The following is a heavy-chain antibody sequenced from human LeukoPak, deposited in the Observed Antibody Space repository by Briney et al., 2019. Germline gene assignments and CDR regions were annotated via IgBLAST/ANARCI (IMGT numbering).Heavy chain of an antibody. Sequence: PGGSMRLSCAASGLTFSNYWMSWIRQAPGKGLEWAAHLIEDGSDNYYVDSVKGRFSISRDNAKNSLYLQMNSLRAEDTAVYYCVSWAGKYYETIDYSLAPLNSWGQGTLVTVSS. CDR2: LIEDGSDN. V-gene: IGHV3-7*01. J-gene: IGHJ4*02. D-gene: IGHD3-22*01. CDR1: GLTFSNYW. CDR3: VSWAGKYYETIDYSLAPLNS.